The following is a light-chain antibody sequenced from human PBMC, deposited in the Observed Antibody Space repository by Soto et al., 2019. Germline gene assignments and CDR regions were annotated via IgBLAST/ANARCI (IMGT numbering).Light chain of an antibody. Sequence: SYELTQPPSVSVAPGQTARITCGGNKIGSKSVHWYHQKPGQAPALVVYDDSDRPSGIPERFSGSNSWNTATLTISRFEAGDEADFYCQVWDDSSDSWVFGGGTKVTVL. J-gene: IGLJ3*02. CDR1: KIGSKS. V-gene: IGLV3-21*02. CDR3: QVWDDSSDSWV. CDR2: DDS.